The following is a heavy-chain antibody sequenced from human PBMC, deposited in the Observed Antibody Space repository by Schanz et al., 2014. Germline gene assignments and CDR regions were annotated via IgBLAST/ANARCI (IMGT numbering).Heavy chain of an antibody. CDR3: AREPLSGYNWFDP. CDR2: ISYSGST. Sequence: QVQLQESGPGLVKPSQTLSLTCTVSGGSVSSGGDYWSWIRQHPGKGLEWIGFISYSGSTYYNPSLKSRFTISRDTSKNQFSRKLSSVTAADTAVYYCAREPLSGYNWFDPWGQGSLVTVSS. J-gene: IGHJ5*02. CDR1: GGSVSSGGDY. D-gene: IGHD6-25*01. V-gene: IGHV4-31*03.